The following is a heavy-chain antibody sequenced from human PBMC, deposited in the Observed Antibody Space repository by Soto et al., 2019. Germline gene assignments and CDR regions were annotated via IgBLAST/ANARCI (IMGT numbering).Heavy chain of an antibody. Sequence: PSETLSLTCAVYGGSFSGYYWSWIRQPPGKGLEWIGEINHSGSTNYNPSLKSRVTISVDTSKNQFSLKLSSVTAADTAVYYCARAEIVVVVAATADYYYYGMDVWGQGTTVTVSS. CDR3: ARAEIVVVVAATADYYYYGMDV. J-gene: IGHJ6*02. CDR1: GGSFSGYY. V-gene: IGHV4-34*01. D-gene: IGHD2-15*01. CDR2: INHSGST.